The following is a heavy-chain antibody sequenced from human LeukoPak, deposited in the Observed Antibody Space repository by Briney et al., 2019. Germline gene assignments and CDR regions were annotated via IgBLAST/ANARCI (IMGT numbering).Heavy chain of an antibody. CDR1: GYTFTSYG. D-gene: IGHD3-10*01. Sequence: VASVKVSCKASGYTFTSYGISWVRQAPGQGLEWMGWISAYDGNTNYAQKLQGRVTMTTDTSTSTAYMELRSLRSDDTAVYYCARTGLPIGSRSYALTTNWARGTLPSASS. CDR3: ARTGLPIGSRSYALTTN. V-gene: IGHV1-18*01. J-gene: IGHJ1*01. CDR2: ISAYDGNT.